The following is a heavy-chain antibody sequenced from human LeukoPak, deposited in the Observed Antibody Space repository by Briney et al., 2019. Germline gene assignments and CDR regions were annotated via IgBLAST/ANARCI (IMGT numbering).Heavy chain of an antibody. Sequence: SQTLSLTCAVSGGSISSGGYSWSWIRQPPGKGLEWIGYIYHSGSTYYNPSLKSRVTISVDTSKNQFSLKLSSVTAADTAVYYCAREERGGYYYGSGSYHPPDYWGQGTLVTVSS. J-gene: IGHJ4*02. CDR1: GGSISSGGYS. D-gene: IGHD3-10*01. CDR3: AREERGGYYYGSGSYHPPDY. V-gene: IGHV4-30-2*01. CDR2: IYHSGST.